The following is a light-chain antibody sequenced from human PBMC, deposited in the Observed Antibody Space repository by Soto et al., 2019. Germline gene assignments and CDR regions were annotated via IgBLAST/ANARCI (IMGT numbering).Light chain of an antibody. CDR2: WAS. J-gene: IGKJ1*01. CDR1: QSVLYSSNNKNY. CDR3: QQYHDALT. V-gene: IGKV4-1*01. Sequence: DIVMTQSPDSLAVSLGERATINCKSSQSVLYSSNNKNYLAWYQQKPGQPPKLLIYWASTRESGVPDRFSGSGSGTDFTLSISSLQAEEVAVYYCQQYHDALTFGQGTKVEVK.